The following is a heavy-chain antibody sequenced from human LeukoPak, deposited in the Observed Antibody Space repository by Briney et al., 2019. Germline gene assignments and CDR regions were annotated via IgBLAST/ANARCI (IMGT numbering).Heavy chain of an antibody. CDR2: IIPIFGTA. CDR3: ARGTPRNEDIGVGPAAIPLDY. J-gene: IGHJ4*02. D-gene: IGHD2-2*02. Sequence: ASVKVSCKASGGTFSSYAISWVRQAPGQGLEWMGGIIPIFGTANYAQKFQGRVTITTDESTSTAYMELSSLRSEDTAVYYCARGTPRNEDIGVGPAAIPLDYWGQGTLVTVSS. V-gene: IGHV1-69*05. CDR1: GGTFSSYA.